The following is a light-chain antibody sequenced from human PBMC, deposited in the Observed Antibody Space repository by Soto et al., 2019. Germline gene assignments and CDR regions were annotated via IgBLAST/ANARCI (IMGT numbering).Light chain of an antibody. CDR1: SSDVGSYNL. Sequence: QSALTQPASVSGSPGQSITISCTGTSSDVGSYNLVSWYQQHPGKAPKLMIYEGSKRPSGVSNRFSDSKSGNTASLTISGLQAEYEADYYCCSYAGSSTFRVFGGGTKVTVL. J-gene: IGLJ2*01. CDR2: EGS. V-gene: IGLV2-23*03. CDR3: CSYAGSSTFRV.